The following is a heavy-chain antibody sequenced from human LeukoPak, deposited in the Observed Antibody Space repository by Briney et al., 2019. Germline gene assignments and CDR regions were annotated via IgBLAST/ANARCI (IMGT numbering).Heavy chain of an antibody. J-gene: IGHJ4*02. V-gene: IGHV3-64D*06. CDR2: ISSNGGST. CDR3: VKSLGDYVDY. D-gene: IGHD2-15*01. CDR1: GFTFSGYA. Sequence: GGSLRLSCSASGFTFSGYAMHWVRQAPGKGLEYVSTISSNGGSTYYADSVKGRFTTSRDNSKNTLYLRMSSLRAEDTAVYYCVKSLGDYVDYWGQGTLVTVSS.